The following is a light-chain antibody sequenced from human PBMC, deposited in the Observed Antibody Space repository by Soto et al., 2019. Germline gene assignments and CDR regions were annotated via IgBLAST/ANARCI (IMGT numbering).Light chain of an antibody. CDR2: NNN. V-gene: IGLV1-40*01. CDR1: SSNIGAGYD. Sequence: QSVLTQPPSVSGAPGQRVTISCTGSSSNIGAGYDVHWYQRLPGTAPKVLIYNNNNRPSGVPDRFSGSKSGTSASLAITGLQAEDEADYYCQSYDSSLSGSYVLGTGTKVTVL. CDR3: QSYDSSLSGSYV. J-gene: IGLJ1*01.